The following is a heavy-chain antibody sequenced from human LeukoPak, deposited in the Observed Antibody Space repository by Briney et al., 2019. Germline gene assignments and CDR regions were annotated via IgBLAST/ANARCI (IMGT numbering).Heavy chain of an antibody. D-gene: IGHD3-10*01. CDR1: GFTFSSYS. CDR2: ISSSSSTI. V-gene: IGHV3-48*01. J-gene: IGHJ6*02. CDR3: ARERKVDGLLWFGESKDYYGMDV. Sequence: GGSLRLSCAASGFTFSSYSMNCVRQARGKGLEGGSYISSSSSTIFYADSARGRCTIHRDNAKTPLYLQMNSLRAEDTAVYYCARERKVDGLLWFGESKDYYGMDVWGQGTTVTVSS.